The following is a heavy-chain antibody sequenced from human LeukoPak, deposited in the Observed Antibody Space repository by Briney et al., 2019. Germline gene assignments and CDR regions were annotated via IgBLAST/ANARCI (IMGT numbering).Heavy chain of an antibody. CDR2: INHSGST. V-gene: IGHV4-34*01. J-gene: IGHJ4*02. Sequence: KSGGSLRLSCAASGFTVSSNYMSWIRQPPGKGLEWSGEINHSGSTNNNPSLKSRVTISVDTYKNQFSLKLSSATAADTAVYYWAREGFRRRFDYWGQGTMVTVSS. CDR3: AREGFRRRFDY. D-gene: IGHD1-14*01. CDR1: GFTVSSNY.